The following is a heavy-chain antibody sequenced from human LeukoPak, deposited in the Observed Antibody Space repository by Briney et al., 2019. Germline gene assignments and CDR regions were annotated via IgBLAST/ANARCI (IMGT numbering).Heavy chain of an antibody. CDR3: AREPQGDSSGYDAFDI. D-gene: IGHD3-22*01. CDR2: IYSGGST. V-gene: IGHV3-66*01. CDR1: GFTVSSNC. Sequence: GGSLRLSCAASGFTVSSNCMTWVRQAPGKGLEWVSVIYSGGSTYYAASLKGRLTLSRDNSKNTLFLHMNSLRAEDTAVYYCAREPQGDSSGYDAFDIWGQGTMVTVSS. J-gene: IGHJ3*02.